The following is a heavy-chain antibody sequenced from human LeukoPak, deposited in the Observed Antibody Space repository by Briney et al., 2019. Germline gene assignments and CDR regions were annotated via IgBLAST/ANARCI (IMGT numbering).Heavy chain of an antibody. D-gene: IGHD1-1*01. CDR2: IYSSGTT. Sequence: PSETLSLTCSVSGGSLSGYYWSWIRQTPGKGLEWIGYIYSSGTTNYNRALQSRVTISLDTAKNQFSLSVTSVTAADTAMNFCARRISSWNVYIDKWGQGIQVTVSS. CDR1: GGSLSGYY. CDR3: ARRISSWNVYIDK. V-gene: IGHV4-59*12. J-gene: IGHJ4*02.